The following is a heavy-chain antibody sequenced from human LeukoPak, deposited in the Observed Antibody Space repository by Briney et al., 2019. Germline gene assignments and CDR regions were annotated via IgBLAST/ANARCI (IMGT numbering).Heavy chain of an antibody. J-gene: IGHJ4*02. CDR3: ARGSRDGYNTIDY. Sequence: ASVKVSCKASGYTFTGYYMHWVRQAPGQGLEWMGWINPNSGGTNYAQKFQGRVTMTRDMSTSTVYMELSSLRSEDTAVYYCARGSRDGYNTIDYWGQGTLVTVSS. CDR1: GYTFTGYY. CDR2: INPNSGGT. D-gene: IGHD5-24*01. V-gene: IGHV1-2*02.